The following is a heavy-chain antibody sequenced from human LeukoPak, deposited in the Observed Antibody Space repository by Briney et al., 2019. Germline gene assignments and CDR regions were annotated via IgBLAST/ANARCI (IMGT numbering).Heavy chain of an antibody. CDR2: IYSGGST. V-gene: IGHV3-66*01. J-gene: IGHJ4*02. CDR3: ARVGDMGFGEFLSYFDY. CDR1: GFTVGSNY. Sequence: SGGSLRLSFAASGFTVGSNYMSWDRQAPGKGLEWVSVIYSGGSTYYADSVKGRFTISRDNSKNTLYLQMNSLRAEDTAVYYCARVGDMGFGEFLSYFDYWGQGTLVTVSS. D-gene: IGHD3-10*01.